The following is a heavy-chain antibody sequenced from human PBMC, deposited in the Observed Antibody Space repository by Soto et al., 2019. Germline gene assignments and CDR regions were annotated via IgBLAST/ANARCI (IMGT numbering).Heavy chain of an antibody. CDR3: AKEFYSPFDY. Sequence: GGSLRLSCATPGFTFCSYALSWVGQAPGKGLEWVSAISGSGGSTYYADSVKGRFTISRDNSKNTLYLQMNSLRAEDTAVYYCAKEFYSPFDYWGQGTLVTVSS. J-gene: IGHJ4*02. D-gene: IGHD6-13*01. CDR1: GFTFCSYA. CDR2: ISGSGGST. V-gene: IGHV3-23*01.